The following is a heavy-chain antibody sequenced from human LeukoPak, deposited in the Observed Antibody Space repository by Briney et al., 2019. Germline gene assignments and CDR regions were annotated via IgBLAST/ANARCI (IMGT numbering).Heavy chain of an antibody. J-gene: IGHJ6*02. Sequence: ASVKVSWKASGYTFTSYDINWVRQATGQGLEWMGWMNPNSGNTGYAQKFQGRVTMTRNTSISTAYMELSSLRSEDTAVYYCARASDFWSGYYTYYYYGMDVWGQGTTVTVSS. V-gene: IGHV1-8*01. CDR1: GYTFTSYD. D-gene: IGHD3-3*01. CDR3: ARASDFWSGYYTYYYYGMDV. CDR2: MNPNSGNT.